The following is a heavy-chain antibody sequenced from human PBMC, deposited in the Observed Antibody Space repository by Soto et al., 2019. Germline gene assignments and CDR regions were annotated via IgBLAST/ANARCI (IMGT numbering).Heavy chain of an antibody. Sequence: WGSLRLSWEASGCTCSSYVRSWVRQAPGKGLEWVSSVSGSGASTYYARSVTGRFTISRANSRNTLFLQMNSLRAEDTAIYYCAKDRDDYGDYACAHWGPGTLVTV. J-gene: IGHJ4*02. D-gene: IGHD4-17*01. CDR3: AKDRDDYGDYACAH. CDR1: GCTCSSYV. V-gene: IGHV3-23*01. CDR2: VSGSGAST.